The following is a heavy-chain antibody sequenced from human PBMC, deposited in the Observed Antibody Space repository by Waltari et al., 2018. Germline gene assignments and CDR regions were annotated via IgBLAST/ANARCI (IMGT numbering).Heavy chain of an antibody. Sequence: QVQLQESGPGLVKPSETLSLTCTVSGSSISSGYYLGWIRQPPGKGLEWIGSIYHSGSTYYNPSLKSRVTISVDTSKNQFSLKLSSVTAADTAVYYCARVGSGSFDYYYYYMDVWGKGTTVTVSS. CDR3: ARVGSGSFDYYYYYMDV. J-gene: IGHJ6*03. V-gene: IGHV4-38-2*02. D-gene: IGHD1-26*01. CDR2: IYHSGST. CDR1: GSSISSGYY.